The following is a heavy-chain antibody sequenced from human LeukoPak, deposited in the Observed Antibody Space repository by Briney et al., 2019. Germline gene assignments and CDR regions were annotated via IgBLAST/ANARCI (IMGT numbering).Heavy chain of an antibody. Sequence: RASVKVSCKASGYTFTGYYMHWVRQAPGQGLEWMGWINPNSGGTNYAQKFQGRVTMTRDTSISTAYMELSRLRSDDTAVYYCARDLGGLPPLDYWGQGTLVTVSS. CDR2: INPNSGGT. CDR3: ARDLGGLPPLDY. V-gene: IGHV1-2*02. J-gene: IGHJ4*02. D-gene: IGHD3-16*01. CDR1: GYTFTGYY.